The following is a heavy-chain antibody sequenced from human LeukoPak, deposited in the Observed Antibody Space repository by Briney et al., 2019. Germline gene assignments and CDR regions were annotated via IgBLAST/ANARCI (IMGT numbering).Heavy chain of an antibody. J-gene: IGHJ3*02. D-gene: IGHD2-2*02. Sequence: PGGSLRLSCAASGFTFSSYWMSWVRQAPGKGLEWVANIKQDGSEKYYVDSVKGRFTISRDNAKNSLYLQMNSLRAEDTAVYYCARVMGGIVVVPAAIPDAFDIWGQGTMVTVSS. V-gene: IGHV3-7*01. CDR3: ARVMGGIVVVPAAIPDAFDI. CDR2: IKQDGSEK. CDR1: GFTFSSYW.